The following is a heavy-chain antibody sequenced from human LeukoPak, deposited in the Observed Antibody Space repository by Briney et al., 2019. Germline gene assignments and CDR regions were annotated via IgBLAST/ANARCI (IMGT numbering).Heavy chain of an antibody. CDR3: ARRTAAAGVDAFDI. V-gene: IGHV5-51*01. CDR1: GYSFTSYW. CDR2: IYPGDSDT. J-gene: IGHJ3*02. Sequence: RGESLKISCKGSGYSFTSYWIGWVRQMPGKGLEWMGIIYPGDSDTRYSPSFQGQVIISTDTSISTAYLQWSSLKASDTAMYYCARRTAAAGVDAFDIWGQGTMVTVSS. D-gene: IGHD6-13*01.